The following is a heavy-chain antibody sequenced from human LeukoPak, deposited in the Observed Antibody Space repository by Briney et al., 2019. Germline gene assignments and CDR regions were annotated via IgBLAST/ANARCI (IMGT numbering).Heavy chain of an antibody. D-gene: IGHD2-15*01. CDR3: AKDQRGYCSGGSCSDFDY. CDR2: IRYDGSNK. Sequence: GGSLRLSCAASGFTFSSYGIHWVRQAPGRGLEWVAFIRYDGSNKYYADSVKGRFTISRDNSKNTLYLQMNSLRAEDTAVYYCAKDQRGYCSGGSCSDFDYWGQGTLVTVSS. J-gene: IGHJ4*02. CDR1: GFTFSSYG. V-gene: IGHV3-30*02.